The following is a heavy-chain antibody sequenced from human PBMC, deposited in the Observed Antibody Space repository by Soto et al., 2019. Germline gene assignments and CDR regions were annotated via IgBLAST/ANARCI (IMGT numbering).Heavy chain of an antibody. CDR1: GFGFSSYA. D-gene: IGHD3-16*01. Sequence: GSLRLSCAASGFGFSSYAMSWVRQVPGKGLEWVSGITPGGGTTNYADSVKGRFTISRDNSNNTLYLETNSLRVEDTAIYYCAKDRGGEFTSSRYFDYWGQGTLVTVSS. J-gene: IGHJ4*02. CDR3: AKDRGGEFTSSRYFDY. V-gene: IGHV3-23*01. CDR2: ITPGGGTT.